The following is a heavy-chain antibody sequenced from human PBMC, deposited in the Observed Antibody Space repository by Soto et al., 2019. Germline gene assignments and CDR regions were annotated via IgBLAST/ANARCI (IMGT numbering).Heavy chain of an antibody. J-gene: IGHJ5*02. CDR1: GGSFSGYY. Sequence: QVQLQQWGAGLLKPSETLSLTCAVYGGSFSGYYWSWIRQPPGKGLEWIGEINHSGSTNYNPSLKRRVTISVDTSKNQFSLKLSSVTAADTAVYYCARGGYYDSSGYYYHWGQGTLVTVSS. CDR3: ARGGYYDSSGYYYH. D-gene: IGHD3-22*01. V-gene: IGHV4-34*01. CDR2: INHSGST.